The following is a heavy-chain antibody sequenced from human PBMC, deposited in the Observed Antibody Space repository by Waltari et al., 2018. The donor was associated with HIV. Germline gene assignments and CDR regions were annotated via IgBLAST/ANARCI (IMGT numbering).Heavy chain of an antibody. D-gene: IGHD2-21*01. CDR2: IYYSGST. CDR1: GGSISSSSYY. J-gene: IGHJ4*02. CDR3: ARQSVVVIATGVSFDY. Sequence: QLQLQESGPGLVKPSETLSLTCTVSGGSISSSSYYWGWIRQPPGKGLEWIGSIYYSGSTYYNPSLKSRVTISVDTSKNQFSLKLSSVTAADTAVYYCARQSVVVIATGVSFDYWGQGTLVTVSS. V-gene: IGHV4-39*01.